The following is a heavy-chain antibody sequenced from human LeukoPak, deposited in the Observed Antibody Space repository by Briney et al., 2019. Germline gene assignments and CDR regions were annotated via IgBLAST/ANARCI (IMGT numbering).Heavy chain of an antibody. J-gene: IGHJ4*02. Sequence: KPSETLSLTCTVSGYSISSGYYWGWIRQPPGKGLEWIGSIYYSGSTYYNPSLKSRVTISVDTSKNQFSLKLSSVTAADTAVYYCATLNPPNYDILTGYYLRDYWGQGTLVTVSS. D-gene: IGHD3-9*01. CDR2: IYYSGST. CDR3: ATLNPPNYDILTGYYLRDY. CDR1: GYSISSGYY. V-gene: IGHV4-38-2*02.